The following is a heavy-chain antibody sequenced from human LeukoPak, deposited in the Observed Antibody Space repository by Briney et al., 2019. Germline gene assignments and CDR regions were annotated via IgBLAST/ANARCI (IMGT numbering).Heavy chain of an antibody. CDR2: INPNSGGT. CDR3: ARGGIQQWLDQYYFDY. D-gene: IGHD6-19*01. V-gene: IGHV1-2*02. J-gene: IGHJ4*02. CDR1: GYTFTSYG. Sequence: GASVKVSCKASGYTFTSYGISWVRQAPGQGLEWMGWINPNSGGTNYAQKFQGRVTMTRDTSISTAYMELSRLRSDDTAVYYCARGGIQQWLDQYYFDYWGQGTLVTVSS.